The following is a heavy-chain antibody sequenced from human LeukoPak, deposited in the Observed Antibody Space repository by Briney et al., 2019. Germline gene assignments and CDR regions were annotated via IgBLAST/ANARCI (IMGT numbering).Heavy chain of an antibody. Sequence: PGGSLRLSCGASGFTFRNYWMHWVRQAPGKGLVWVSRISSDGSSTMYADSVKGRFTISRDNAKNTLYLQMNSLRAEDTAVYYCAKSLYVAAAGTNYWGQGTLVTVSS. CDR2: ISSDGSST. J-gene: IGHJ4*02. V-gene: IGHV3-74*03. CDR3: AKSLYVAAAGTNY. CDR1: GFTFRNYW. D-gene: IGHD6-13*01.